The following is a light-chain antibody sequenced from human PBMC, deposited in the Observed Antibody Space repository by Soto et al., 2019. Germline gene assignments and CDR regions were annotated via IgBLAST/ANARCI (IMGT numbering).Light chain of an antibody. CDR1: SSDVGGYNY. CDR2: EDS. CDR3: CSYAGSYTWV. J-gene: IGLJ3*02. V-gene: IGLV2-23*01. Sequence: QSALTQPASVSGSPGQSITISCTGTSSDVGGYNYVSWYQHHPGKAPKLMIYEDSKRPSGVSNRFSGSKSGNTASLTISGLQAEDEADYYCCSYAGSYTWVFGGGTKLTVL.